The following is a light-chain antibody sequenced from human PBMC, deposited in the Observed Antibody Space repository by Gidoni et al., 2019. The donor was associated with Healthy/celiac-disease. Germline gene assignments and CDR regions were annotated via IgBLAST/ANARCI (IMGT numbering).Light chain of an antibody. V-gene: IGKV3-11*01. CDR3: QQRSNWPPLT. CDR2: DAS. Sequence: EIVLTQSPATLSLSPGERATLPGRASQSVSSYLAWYQQKPGPAPRRLIYDASNRATGIPARFSGSGGGTDFTLTISSLEPEDVADYYCQQRSNWPPLTFGGGTKVEIK. CDR1: QSVSSY. J-gene: IGKJ4*01.